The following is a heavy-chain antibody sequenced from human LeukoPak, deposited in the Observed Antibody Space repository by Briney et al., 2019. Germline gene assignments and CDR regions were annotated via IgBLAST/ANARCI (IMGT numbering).Heavy chain of an antibody. CDR1: GYTFTSYD. J-gene: IGHJ4*02. V-gene: IGHV1-8*03. CDR3: ARGPNYYDCSGYYYLDY. Sequence: ASVKVSCKASGYTFTSYDINWVRQATGQGLEWMGWMNPNSGNTGYAQKFQGRVTITRNTSISTAYMELSSLRSEDTAVYYCARGPNYYDCSGYYYLDYWGQGTLVTVSS. D-gene: IGHD3-22*01. CDR2: MNPNSGNT.